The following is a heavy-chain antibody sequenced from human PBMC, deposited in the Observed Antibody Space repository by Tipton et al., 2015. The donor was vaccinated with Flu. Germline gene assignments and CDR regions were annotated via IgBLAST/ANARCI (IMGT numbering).Heavy chain of an antibody. CDR1: GGSISSYY. Sequence: TLSLTCTVSGGSISSYYWSWIRQPAGKGLEWIGRIYTSGSTNYNPSLKSRVTISVDTSKNQFSLKLSSVTAADTAVYYCARASAWGVATISNGIHYYYMDVWGKGTTVTVSS. D-gene: IGHD5-12*01. CDR3: ARASAWGVATISNGIHYYYMDV. J-gene: IGHJ6*03. CDR2: IYTSGST. V-gene: IGHV4-4*07.